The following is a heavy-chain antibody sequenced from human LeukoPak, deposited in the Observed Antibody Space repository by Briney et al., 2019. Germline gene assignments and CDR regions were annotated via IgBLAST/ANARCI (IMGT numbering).Heavy chain of an antibody. CDR3: ARVGIAVAQFFDY. CDR1: GFTFSSYA. CDR2: ISYDGSNK. Sequence: GGSLRLSCAASGFTFSSYAMHWVRQAPGKGLEWVAVISYDGSNKYYADSVKGRFTISRDNSKNTLYLQMNSLRDEDTAVYYCARVGIAVAQFFDYWGQGTLVTVSS. V-gene: IGHV3-30*04. J-gene: IGHJ4*02. D-gene: IGHD6-19*01.